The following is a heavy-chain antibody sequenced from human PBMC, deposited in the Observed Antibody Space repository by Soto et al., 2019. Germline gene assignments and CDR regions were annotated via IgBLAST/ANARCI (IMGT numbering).Heavy chain of an antibody. V-gene: IGHV3-33*08. Sequence: GGSLRLSCAASGFTFSSYGMHWVRQAPGKGLDWVGVIWYDGSNKDYAESVKGRFTISRDNSKNMLYLQMNSLRADDTAVYYCASSINWGQGTLVTVSS. CDR1: GFTFSSYG. CDR2: IWYDGSNK. J-gene: IGHJ4*02. CDR3: ASSIN.